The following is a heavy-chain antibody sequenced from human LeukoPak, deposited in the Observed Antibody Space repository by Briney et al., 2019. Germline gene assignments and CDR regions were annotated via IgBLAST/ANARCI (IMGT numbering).Heavy chain of an antibody. V-gene: IGHV3-30*18. CDR1: GFTFSSYG. Sequence: GGSLRLSCAASGFTFSSYGMHWVRQAPGKGLGWVTTIAYAGSNQYYADSVKGRFTISRDNSKNTLYLQMNRLRAEDSAVYYCAKDPREFGEYYFDYWGQGTLVPVSS. D-gene: IGHD3-10*01. CDR2: IAYAGSNQ. J-gene: IGHJ4*02. CDR3: AKDPREFGEYYFDY.